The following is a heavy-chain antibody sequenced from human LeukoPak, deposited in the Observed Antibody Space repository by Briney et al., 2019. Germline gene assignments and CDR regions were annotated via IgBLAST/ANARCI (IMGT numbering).Heavy chain of an antibody. CDR1: GFTFSSYG. CDR3: SRDQTPYY. V-gene: IGHV3-49*04. J-gene: IGHJ4*02. CDR2: IASKTYGGTA. Sequence: GGSLRRSCAASGFTFSSYGMRWVRQAPGKGLEWVGFIASKTYGGTAEYAASVKGRFTISRDDSKNIAYLQMNSLKTEDTAVYFCSRDQTPYYWGQGTLVTVSS.